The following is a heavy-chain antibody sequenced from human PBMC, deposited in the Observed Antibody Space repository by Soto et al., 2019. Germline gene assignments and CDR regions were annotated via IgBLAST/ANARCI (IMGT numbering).Heavy chain of an antibody. Sequence: PGGSLRLSCAASGFTFSNAWMSWVRQAPGKGLEWVGRIKSKTDGGTTDYAAPVKGRFTISRDDSKNTLYLQMNSLKTEDTAVYYCTTDPQWEGTTYYGMDVWGQGTTVTVSS. D-gene: IGHD1-26*01. CDR2: IKSKTDGGTT. V-gene: IGHV3-15*01. J-gene: IGHJ6*02. CDR1: GFTFSNAW. CDR3: TTDPQWEGTTYYGMDV.